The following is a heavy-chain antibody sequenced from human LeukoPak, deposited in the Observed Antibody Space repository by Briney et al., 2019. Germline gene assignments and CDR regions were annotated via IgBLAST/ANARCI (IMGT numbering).Heavy chain of an antibody. D-gene: IGHD6-13*01. CDR1: GFMFSTYG. J-gene: IGHJ3*02. Sequence: GGSLRLSCAASGFMFSTYGMHWIRQAPGKGLEWVAVIWSDGSHKYYIDSMKGRCTISRDNSKNMVYLQMNSLRVEDTGVYYCVSAAGAFDMWGQGTLVTVSS. V-gene: IGHV3-33*01. CDR3: VSAAGAFDM. CDR2: IWSDGSHK.